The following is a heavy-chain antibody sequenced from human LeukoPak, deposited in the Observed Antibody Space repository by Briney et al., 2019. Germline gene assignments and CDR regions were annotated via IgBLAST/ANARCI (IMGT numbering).Heavy chain of an antibody. D-gene: IGHD1-26*01. V-gene: IGHV1-2*02. CDR1: GYTFTDYF. J-gene: IGHJ4*02. CDR2: INPNSGGT. CDR3: AVLSIVGATNIDY. Sequence: ASLKVSCKASGYTFTDYFLHWVRQAPGQRLEWMGWINPNSGGTNYAQKFQGRVTMTRDTSISTAYMELSRLRSDDTAVYYCAVLSIVGATNIDYWGQGTLVTVSS.